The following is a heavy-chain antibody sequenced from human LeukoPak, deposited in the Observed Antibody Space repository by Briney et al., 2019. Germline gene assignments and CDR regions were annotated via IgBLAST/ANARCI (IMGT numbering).Heavy chain of an antibody. D-gene: IGHD3-22*01. CDR3: AREELGYYDSSDSGLNY. CDR2: IKQDGSEK. V-gene: IGHV3-7*01. J-gene: IGHJ4*02. Sequence: PGGSLRLSCAASGFTFSSYWMSWVRQAPGKGLEWVANIKQDGSEKYYVDSVKGRFTISRDNAKNSLYLQMNSLRAEDTAVYYCAREELGYYDSSDSGLNYWGQGTLVTVSS. CDR1: GFTFSSYW.